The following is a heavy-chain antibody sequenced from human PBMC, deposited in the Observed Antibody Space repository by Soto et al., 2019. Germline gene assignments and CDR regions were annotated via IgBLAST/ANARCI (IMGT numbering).Heavy chain of an antibody. V-gene: IGHV1-46*01. Sequence: ASVKVSCKTSGYSFTTYGISWVRQAPGQGYEWMGIINPSGGSTTYAQKFQGRVTMTRDTSTTTVYMELSSLRSEDTAVYYCARYDYNGYYFDYWGQGTLVTVSS. J-gene: IGHJ4*02. D-gene: IGHD4-4*01. CDR1: GYSFTTYG. CDR2: INPSGGST. CDR3: ARYDYNGYYFDY.